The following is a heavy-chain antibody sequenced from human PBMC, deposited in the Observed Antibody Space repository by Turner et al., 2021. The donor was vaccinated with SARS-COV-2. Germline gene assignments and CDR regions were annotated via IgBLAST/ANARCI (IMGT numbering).Heavy chain of an antibody. J-gene: IGHJ5*02. V-gene: IGHV4-59*01. Sequence: QVQLQESGPGLVKPSETLSLTRTVSGGSISNYYWNWIRQPPGKGLEWIGYIYYNGRTNYKSSRKSRVTVSVDSENEFSLKLISVTAADTAVYYCARGSSVGAPLDWFGPWGQGLLVTVSP. D-gene: IGHD2-2*01. CDR2: IYYNGRT. CDR3: ARGSSVGAPLDWFGP. CDR1: GGSISNYY.